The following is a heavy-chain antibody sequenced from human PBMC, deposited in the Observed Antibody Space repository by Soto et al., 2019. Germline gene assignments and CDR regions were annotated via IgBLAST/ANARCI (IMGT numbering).Heavy chain of an antibody. J-gene: IGHJ3*02. Sequence: PLETLSLTYNNSGGSISDRSCHRRWTRQPPVKGLEWIASIKYSGTTFYNPSLKSRVTLSVDTSKNQFALKLSSVTAAEPAIYYCARHGITGSYYDAFDIWGQGTMVT. CDR1: GGSISDRSCH. CDR3: ARHGITGSYYDAFDI. V-gene: IGHV4-39*01. CDR2: IKYSGTT. D-gene: IGHD1-26*01.